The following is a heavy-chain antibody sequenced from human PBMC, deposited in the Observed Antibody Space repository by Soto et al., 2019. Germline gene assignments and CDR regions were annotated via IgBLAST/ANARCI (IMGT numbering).Heavy chain of an antibody. Sequence: QVQLVESGGGVVQPGRSLRLSCAASGFTFSSYGMHWVRQAPGKGLEWVAVISYDGSNKYYADSVKGRFTISRDNSKNTLYLQMNSLRAEDTAVYYCAKDKNSYDSSAKSRPANGGQGTLVTVSS. CDR3: AKDKNSYDSSAKSRPAN. CDR2: ISYDGSNK. V-gene: IGHV3-30*18. D-gene: IGHD3-22*01. J-gene: IGHJ4*02. CDR1: GFTFSSYG.